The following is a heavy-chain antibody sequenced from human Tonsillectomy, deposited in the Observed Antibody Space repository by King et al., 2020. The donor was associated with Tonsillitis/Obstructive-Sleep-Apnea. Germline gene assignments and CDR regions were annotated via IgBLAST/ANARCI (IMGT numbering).Heavy chain of an antibody. J-gene: IGHJ3*02. Sequence: VQLQQWGAGLLKPSETLSLTCAVYGGSFSGYYWSWIRQPPGKGLEWIGEIDHSGSTNYNPSLKSRVTISADTSQTQFSLKLSSVTAADTAVYFCAREITTGAFDIWGQGTMVTVSS. D-gene: IGHD3-3*01. CDR3: AREITTGAFDI. CDR1: GGSFSGYY. V-gene: IGHV4-34*01. CDR2: IDHSGST.